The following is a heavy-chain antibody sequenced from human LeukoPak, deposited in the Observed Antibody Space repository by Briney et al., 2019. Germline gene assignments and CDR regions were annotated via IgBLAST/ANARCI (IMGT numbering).Heavy chain of an antibody. CDR2: IYTGETT. CDR1: GFTVSSKY. CDR3: AKVGAVAAVEN. V-gene: IGHV3-66*01. J-gene: IGHJ4*02. Sequence: GGSLRLSCAASGFTVSSKYMSWVRQAPGRGLEWVSVIYTGETTYYADSVKGRFTISRDNSKNTLYLQMDGLRVEDTAVYYCAKVGAVAAVENWGQGTLVTVSS. D-gene: IGHD6-19*01.